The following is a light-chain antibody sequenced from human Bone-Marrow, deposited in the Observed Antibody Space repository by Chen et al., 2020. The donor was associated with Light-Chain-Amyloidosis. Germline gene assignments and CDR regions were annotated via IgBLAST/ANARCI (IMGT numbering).Light chain of an antibody. CDR2: SNN. J-gene: IGLJ1*01. CDR1: SSNLGAGYD. V-gene: IGLV1-40*01. Sequence: QSVLTQPPSVSGAPGQRVTISCTGSSSNLGAGYDVHWYQQLPGTAPKLLMYSNNNRPAVVPEGFSASTSGTSASMAITGLESDDDADYFFQSYDSSLFYVFGTGTKLPVL. CDR3: QSYDSSLFYV.